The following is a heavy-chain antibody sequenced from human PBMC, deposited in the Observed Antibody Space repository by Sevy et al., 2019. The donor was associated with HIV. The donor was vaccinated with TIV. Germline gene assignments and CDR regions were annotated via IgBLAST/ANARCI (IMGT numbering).Heavy chain of an antibody. Sequence: GGSLRLSCAASGFTFSSYAMSWVRQAPGKGLEWVSAISGSGGSTYYADSVKGWFTISRDNSKNTLYLQMNSLRAEDTAVYYCAKGSYSPTGYFDYWGQGTLVTVSS. J-gene: IGHJ4*02. CDR2: ISGSGGST. V-gene: IGHV3-23*01. D-gene: IGHD1-26*01. CDR1: GFTFSSYA. CDR3: AKGSYSPTGYFDY.